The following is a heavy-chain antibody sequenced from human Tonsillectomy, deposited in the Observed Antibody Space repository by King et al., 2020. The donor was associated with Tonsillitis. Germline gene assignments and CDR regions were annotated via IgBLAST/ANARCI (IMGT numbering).Heavy chain of an antibody. D-gene: IGHD1-1*01. V-gene: IGHV3-21*01. CDR2: VASSSDYI. J-gene: IGHJ4*02. Sequence: VQLVESGGGLVKPGGSLRLSCAASGFTFRSHSMNWVRQAPGKGLEWFSSVASSSDYIYYADSVGGRFTISRDNAKNSLYLQMTSLRAEDTAVYYCAREGPTGEFDYWGQGTLVTVSS. CDR3: AREGPTGEFDY. CDR1: GFTFRSHS.